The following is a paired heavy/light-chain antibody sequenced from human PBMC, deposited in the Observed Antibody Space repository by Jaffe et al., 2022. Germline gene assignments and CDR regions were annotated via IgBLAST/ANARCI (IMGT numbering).Heavy chain of an antibody. CDR2: LRATGDLA. CDR1: GFRFRDYA. D-gene: IGHD2-2*02. V-gene: IGHV3-23*01. Sequence: EVQLLQSGGGVIQPGGSLRLSCEAFGFRFRDYAMSWVRQAPGRGLEWVAALRATGDLAYYADSVKGRFTISRDNFRNTLDLEMTGLRVDDTAVYYCVRVPCTSPSCYTGGFGFWGQGTLVSVSS. J-gene: IGHJ4*02. CDR3: VRVPCTSPSCYTGGFGF.
Light chain of an antibody. J-gene: IGLJ1*01. V-gene: IGLV2-23*02. CDR3: CSYAGGSLYL. CDR2: EVT. CDR1: STDVGGYNV. Sequence: QSGLTQPASVSGSPGQPITVSCNGTSTDVGGYNVVSWYQQHSGKAPKLLIYEVTKRPSGISDRFSGSKSGSTASLIISGLQAEDEADYYCCSYAGGSLYLFGSGTKVTVL.